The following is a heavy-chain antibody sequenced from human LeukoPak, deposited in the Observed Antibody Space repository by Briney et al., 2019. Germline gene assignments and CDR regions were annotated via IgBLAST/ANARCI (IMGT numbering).Heavy chain of an antibody. CDR2: ISGSGGST. CDR1: GLTFSSYA. V-gene: IGHV3-23*01. Sequence: GGSLRLSCAASGLTFSSYAMSWVRQAPGKGLEWVSAISGSGGSTYYADSVKGRFTISRDNSKNTLYLQMNSLRAEDTAVYYCAKPRDIVVVPAASFDYWGQGTLVTVSS. J-gene: IGHJ4*02. CDR3: AKPRDIVVVPAASFDY. D-gene: IGHD2-2*01.